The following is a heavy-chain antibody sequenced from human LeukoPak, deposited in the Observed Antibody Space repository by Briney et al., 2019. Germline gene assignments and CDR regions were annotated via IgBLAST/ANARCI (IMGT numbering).Heavy chain of an antibody. Sequence: SQTLSLTCTVSGGSISSGGYYWSWIRQPPGKGLEWIGYIYYSGSTNYNPSLKSRVTISVDTSKNQFSLKLSSVTAADTAVYYCASSLNSSGWYYFDYWGQGTLVTVSS. CDR3: ASSLNSSGWYYFDY. CDR1: GGSISSGGYY. D-gene: IGHD6-19*01. CDR2: IYYSGST. V-gene: IGHV4-61*08. J-gene: IGHJ4*02.